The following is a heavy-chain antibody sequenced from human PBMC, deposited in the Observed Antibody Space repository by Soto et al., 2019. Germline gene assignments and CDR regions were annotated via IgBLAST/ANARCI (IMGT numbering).Heavy chain of an antibody. J-gene: IGHJ4*02. CDR1: GFTCSNYG. Sequence: GGSPRLSCAASGFTCSNYGMHWVRQAPGKGLEWVAIIWHDGNNKYYADSVRGRFIISRDNSKNTVYLQMNSLRVEDTAVYYCARLTEAERHWGQGALVTVSA. V-gene: IGHV3-33*01. D-gene: IGHD1-1*01. CDR3: ARLTEAERH. CDR2: IWHDGNNK.